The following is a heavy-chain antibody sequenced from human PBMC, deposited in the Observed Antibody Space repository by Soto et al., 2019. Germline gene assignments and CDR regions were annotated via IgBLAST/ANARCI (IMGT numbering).Heavy chain of an antibody. J-gene: IGHJ6*02. CDR1: GGTFSSYA. D-gene: IGHD6-19*01. Sequence: QVQLVQSGAEVKKPGSSVKVSCKASGGTFSSYAISWVRQAPGQGLDWMGGIIPIFGTANYAQTFQGRVRITGDESTSPAYMELRSLRSDDTAVYYCARVLGGWYGGYYYYYGMDVWGLGTTVTVSS. V-gene: IGHV1-69*01. CDR2: IIPIFGTA. CDR3: ARVLGGWYGGYYYYYGMDV.